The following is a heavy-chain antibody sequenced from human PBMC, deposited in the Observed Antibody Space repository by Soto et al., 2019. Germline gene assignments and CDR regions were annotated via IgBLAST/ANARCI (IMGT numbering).Heavy chain of an antibody. J-gene: IGHJ5*02. D-gene: IGHD3-22*01. V-gene: IGHV1-69*01. CDR1: GGTFSSYA. CDR2: IIPICGTA. Sequence: QVQLVQSGGEVKKPGSSVKVSCKASGGTFSSYAISWVRQAPGQGLEWMGGIIPICGTANYAQKFQGRVTITADESTSTAYMELSSPRSEDTAVYYCASQGYYYDSSRGFDPWGQGTLVTVSS. CDR3: ASQGYYYDSSRGFDP.